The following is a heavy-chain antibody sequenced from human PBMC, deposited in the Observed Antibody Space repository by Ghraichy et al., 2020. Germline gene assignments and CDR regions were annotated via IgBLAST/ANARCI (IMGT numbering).Heavy chain of an antibody. V-gene: IGHV3-48*04. CDR1: GFTFSSYS. CDR3: VRDGCSGRTCTFYD. D-gene: IGHD2-15*01. Sequence: GGSLRLSCAASGFTFSSYSMNWVRQAPGKGLEWVSYIGSGGSSTYYADSVKGRFTISRDNAKNSVYLDMNSLRAEDKALYYCVRDGCSGRTCTFYDWGQGALVTVSS. CDR2: IGSGGSST. J-gene: IGHJ4*02.